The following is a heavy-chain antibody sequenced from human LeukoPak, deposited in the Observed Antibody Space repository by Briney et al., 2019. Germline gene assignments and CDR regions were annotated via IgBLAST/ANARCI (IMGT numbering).Heavy chain of an antibody. Sequence: ASVKVSCKASGGTFSSYAISWVRQAPGQRLEWMGRIIPILGIANYAQKFQGRVTITADKSTSTAYMELSSLRSEDTAVYYCASTGSGSYYNPADFDYWGQGTLVTVSS. CDR2: IIPILGIA. CDR1: GGTFSSYA. D-gene: IGHD3-10*01. J-gene: IGHJ4*02. V-gene: IGHV1-69*10. CDR3: ASTGSGSYYNPADFDY.